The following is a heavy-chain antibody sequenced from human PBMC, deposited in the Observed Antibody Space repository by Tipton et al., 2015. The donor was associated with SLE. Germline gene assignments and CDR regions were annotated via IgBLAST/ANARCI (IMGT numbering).Heavy chain of an antibody. CDR1: GGSVSSGSYY. Sequence: GLVKPSETLSLTCTVSGGSVSSGSYYWSWIRQPPGKGLEWIGYIYYSGSTNYNPSLKSRVTISVDTSKNQFSLKLSSVTAADTAVYYCARDGGQWLVRRYFQHWGQGTLVTVSS. CDR3: ARDGGQWLVRRYFQH. J-gene: IGHJ1*01. CDR2: IYYSGST. V-gene: IGHV4-61*01. D-gene: IGHD6-19*01.